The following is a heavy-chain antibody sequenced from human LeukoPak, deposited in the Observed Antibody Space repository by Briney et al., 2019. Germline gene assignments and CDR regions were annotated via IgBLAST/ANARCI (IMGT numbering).Heavy chain of an antibody. V-gene: IGHV3-74*01. J-gene: IGHJ4*02. CDR1: GFTFSSYW. CDR2: INTDGSDT. Sequence: GGSLRLSCAASGFTFSSYWMYWVRQGPGTGLVWVSRINTDGSDTRYADSVKGRFTISRHNSKNTLYLQMNSLRAEDTAVYYCARDSGRMGATSFDYWGQGTLVTVSS. CDR3: ARDSGRMGATSFDY. D-gene: IGHD1-26*01.